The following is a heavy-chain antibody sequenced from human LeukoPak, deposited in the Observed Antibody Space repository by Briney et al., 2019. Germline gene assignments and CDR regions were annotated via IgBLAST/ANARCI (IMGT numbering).Heavy chain of an antibody. Sequence: PGGSLRLSCAASGFTFSSYGMHWVRQAPGKGLEWVAFIRYDGSNKYYADSVKGRFTISRDNSKNTLYLQMNSLRAEDTAVYYCAKDLRDGYSSEFDYWGQGTLVTVSS. CDR2: IRYDGSNK. CDR1: GFTFSSYG. V-gene: IGHV3-30*02. J-gene: IGHJ4*02. D-gene: IGHD6-25*01. CDR3: AKDLRDGYSSEFDY.